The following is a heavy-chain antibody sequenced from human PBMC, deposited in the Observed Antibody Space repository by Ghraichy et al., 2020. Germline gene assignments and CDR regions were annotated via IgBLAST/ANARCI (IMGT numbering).Heavy chain of an antibody. Sequence: SETLSLTCTVSGGSISSYYWSWIRQPPGKGLEWIGYIYYSGSTNYNPSLKSRVTISVDTSKNQFSLKLSSVTAADTAVYYCVTSYIGSGLNQHAFDIWGQGTMVTVSS. CDR3: VTSYIGSGLNQHAFDI. CDR1: GGSISSYY. D-gene: IGHD3-10*01. V-gene: IGHV4-59*01. CDR2: IYYSGST. J-gene: IGHJ3*02.